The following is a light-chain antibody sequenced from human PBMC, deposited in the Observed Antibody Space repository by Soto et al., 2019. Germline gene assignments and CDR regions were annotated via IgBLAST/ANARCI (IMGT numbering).Light chain of an antibody. V-gene: IGKV1-39*01. CDR2: AAS. CDR1: QSISSY. J-gene: IGKJ3*01. Sequence: DIQVTQSPSSLSASVGDRVTITCRASQSISSYLNWYQQKPGKAPQLLIYAASTLQSGVPSRFSGSGSGTDFTLTISSLQPEDFVTYYCQQLKSSPFTFGPGTKVDIK. CDR3: QQLKSSPFT.